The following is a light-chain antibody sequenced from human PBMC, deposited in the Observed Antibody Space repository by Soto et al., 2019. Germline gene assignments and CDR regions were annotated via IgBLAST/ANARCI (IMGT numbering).Light chain of an antibody. CDR3: QVWDITTDHYV. Sequence: SYELTQPPSVSVAPEKTARLTCGGDNIGSKRVHWYRQKPGQAPVLVIYYDSDRPSGIPERFSGSNSGNTPTLTINRVEAGDEADYYCQVWDITTDHYVFGTGTKLTVL. J-gene: IGLJ1*01. CDR1: NIGSKR. CDR2: YDS. V-gene: IGLV3-21*04.